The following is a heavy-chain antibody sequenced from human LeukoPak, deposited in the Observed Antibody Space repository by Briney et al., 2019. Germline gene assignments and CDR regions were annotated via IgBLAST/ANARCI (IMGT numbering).Heavy chain of an antibody. CDR2: ISGSGVST. J-gene: IGHJ3*02. CDR1: GFTFSSYT. Sequence: GGSLRLSCAVSGFTFSSYTMHWVRQAPGKGLEWVSGISGSGVSTYYADSVKGRFTISRDNSKNTLYLQMNSLRAEDTAVYYCAKDQYRCGLDGFDIWGQGTMVTVSS. D-gene: IGHD6-19*01. CDR3: AKDQYRCGLDGFDI. V-gene: IGHV3-23*01.